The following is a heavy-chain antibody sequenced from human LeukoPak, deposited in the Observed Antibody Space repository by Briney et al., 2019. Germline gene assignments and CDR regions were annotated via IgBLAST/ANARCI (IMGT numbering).Heavy chain of an antibody. J-gene: IGHJ5*02. V-gene: IGHV4-38-2*02. D-gene: IGHD6-13*01. CDR1: GYSISSGYF. Sequence: SETLSLTCTVSGYSISSGYFWGWIRQPSGKGLEWIGTIYNSGSTYYNASLESRVTISVDTSKNQFSLKLSSVTAADTAVYYCARAYSSSWYFNWFDPWGQGTLVTVSS. CDR3: ARAYSSSWYFNWFDP. CDR2: IYNSGST.